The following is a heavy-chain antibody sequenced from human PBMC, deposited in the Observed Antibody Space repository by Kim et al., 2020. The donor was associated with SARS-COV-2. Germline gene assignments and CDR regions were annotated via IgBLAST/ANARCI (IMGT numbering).Heavy chain of an antibody. Sequence: DSMRGRFTVSRDNSKNTMYLQMSGLGAEDTATYYCTKDGGSGKGAFDIWGQGTMVTVSS. V-gene: IGHV3-23*01. D-gene: IGHD3-10*01. J-gene: IGHJ3*02. CDR3: TKDGGSGKGAFDI.